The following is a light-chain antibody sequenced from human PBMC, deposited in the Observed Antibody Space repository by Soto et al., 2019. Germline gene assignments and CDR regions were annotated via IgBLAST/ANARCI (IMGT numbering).Light chain of an antibody. J-gene: IGLJ7*01. CDR3: CSYAGSSTLAV. CDR2: EVS. V-gene: IGLV2-23*02. Sequence: QSVLTQPASVSGSPGQSITISCTGTSSDVGSYNLVSWYQQHPTKAPKLMIYEVSERPSGVSNRFSGSKSDNTASLTISGLQAEDEADYYCCSYAGSSTLAVFGGGTQLTDL. CDR1: SSDVGSYNL.